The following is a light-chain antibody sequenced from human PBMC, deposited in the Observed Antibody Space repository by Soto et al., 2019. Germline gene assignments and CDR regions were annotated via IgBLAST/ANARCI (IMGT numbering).Light chain of an antibody. CDR2: TNG. J-gene: IGLJ3*02. CDR3: QSYDSGLSGSV. CDR1: SSNIGAGYD. Sequence: QSVLTRPPSVSGAPGQRVTISCTGTSSNIGAGYDVNWYQHLPGAAPKLLIYTNGNRPSGVPDRFSGSKSGTSASLAITGLQAEDEADYYCQSYDSGLSGSVFGGGTKLTVL. V-gene: IGLV1-40*01.